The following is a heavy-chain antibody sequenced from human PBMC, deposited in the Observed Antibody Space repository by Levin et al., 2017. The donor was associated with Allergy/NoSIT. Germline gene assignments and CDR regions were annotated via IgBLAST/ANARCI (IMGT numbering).Heavy chain of an antibody. Sequence: ASVKVSCKASGYTFTTYGITWVRQAPGQGLEWMGWISAFNANTNSAQNLQGRVTMTKDTSTSTVYIELRSLKSDDTAVYYCATGAQGDASDYWGQGTLVAVSS. D-gene: IGHD3-16*01. CDR2: ISAFNANT. CDR3: ATGAQGDASDY. CDR1: GYTFTTYG. J-gene: IGHJ4*02. V-gene: IGHV1-18*01.